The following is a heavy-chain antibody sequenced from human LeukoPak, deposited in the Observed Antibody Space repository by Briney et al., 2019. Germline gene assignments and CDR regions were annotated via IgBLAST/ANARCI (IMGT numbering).Heavy chain of an antibody. D-gene: IGHD3-16*02. CDR2: ISGSGGST. V-gene: IGHV3-23*01. CDR3: AKDRAVLRLGELSPYYFDY. CDR1: GFTFSSYG. Sequence: GGSLRLSCAASGFTFSSYGMSWVRQAPGKGLEWVSAISGSGGSTYYADSVKGRFTISRDNSKNTLYLQMNSLRAEDTAVYYCAKDRAVLRLGELSPYYFDYWGQGTLVTVSS. J-gene: IGHJ4*02.